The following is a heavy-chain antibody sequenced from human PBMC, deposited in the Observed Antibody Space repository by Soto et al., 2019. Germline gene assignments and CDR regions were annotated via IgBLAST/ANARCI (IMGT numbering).Heavy chain of an antibody. J-gene: IGHJ6*02. CDR2: IYYSGST. D-gene: IGHD2-8*01. V-gene: IGHV4-39*02. CDR3: ARDGGFCTNGVCPVYYYYGMDV. Sequence: SETLSLTCTVSGGSVSSSSCYWGWIRQPPGKGLEWIGSIYYSGSTYYNPSLKSRVTISVDTSKNQFSLKLSSVTAADTAVYYCARDGGFCTNGVCPVYYYYGMDVWGQGTTVTVSS. CDR1: GGSVSSSSCY.